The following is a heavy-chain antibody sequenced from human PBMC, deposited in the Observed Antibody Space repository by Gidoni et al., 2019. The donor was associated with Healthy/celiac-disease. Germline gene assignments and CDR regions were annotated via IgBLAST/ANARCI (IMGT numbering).Heavy chain of an antibody. D-gene: IGHD3-9*01. Sequence: EVQLLESGGGLVQPGGSLRLSCAASGFTFSSYAMSWVRQAPGKGLEGVSAISGSGGSTYYADSVKGRFTISRDNSKNTLYLQMNSLRAEDTAVYYCAKLYDILTGYYIWGYFDYWGQGTLVTVSS. CDR3: AKLYDILTGYYIWGYFDY. CDR2: ISGSGGST. CDR1: GFTFSSYA. J-gene: IGHJ4*02. V-gene: IGHV3-23*01.